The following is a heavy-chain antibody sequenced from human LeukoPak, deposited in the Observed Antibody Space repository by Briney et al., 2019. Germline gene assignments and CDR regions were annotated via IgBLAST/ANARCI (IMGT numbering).Heavy chain of an antibody. CDR1: GGSFSGYY. Sequence: SETLSLTCAVYGGSFSGYYWSWIRQPPGKGPEWIGEINHSGSTNYNPSLKSRVTISVDTSKNQFSLKLSSVTAADTAVYYCATWFGELLYDLWGQGTLVTVSS. V-gene: IGHV4-34*01. D-gene: IGHD3-10*01. CDR3: ATWFGELLYDL. J-gene: IGHJ4*02. CDR2: INHSGST.